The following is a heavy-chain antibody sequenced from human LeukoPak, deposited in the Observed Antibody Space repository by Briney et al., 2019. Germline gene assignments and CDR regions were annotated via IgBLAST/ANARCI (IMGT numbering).Heavy chain of an antibody. CDR3: ARDRRDAFDI. D-gene: IGHD1-14*01. J-gene: IGHJ3*02. CDR2: IYYSGST. CDR1: GGAISSYY. V-gene: IGHV4-59*01. Sequence: SESLSLTCTVSGGAISSYYWSWIRQPPGKGLEWIGYIYYSGSTNYNPSLKSRVTISVDTSKNQFSLKLSSVTAADTAVYYCARDRRDAFDIWGQGTMVTVSS.